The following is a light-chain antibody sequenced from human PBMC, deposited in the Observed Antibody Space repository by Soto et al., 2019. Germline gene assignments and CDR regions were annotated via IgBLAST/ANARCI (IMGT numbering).Light chain of an antibody. Sequence: QSVLTQPASVSGSPGQSITISCTRTNSDVWSFNFVSWYQQHPGKAPKVMIYEVSKRPSGVSDRFSGSKSGNTASLTISGLQAEDEADYYSCSDAGSSTYVFGTGTKVTVL. CDR1: NSDVWSFNF. CDR3: CSDAGSSTYV. V-gene: IGLV2-23*02. CDR2: EVS. J-gene: IGLJ1*01.